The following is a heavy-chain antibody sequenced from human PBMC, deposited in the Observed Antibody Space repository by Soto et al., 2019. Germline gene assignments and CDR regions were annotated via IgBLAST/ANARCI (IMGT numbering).Heavy chain of an antibody. CDR2: IYYLGST. D-gene: IGHD3-10*01. CDR3: GRDGYDGSGSQYLDY. V-gene: IGHV4-59*01. Sequence: SVTLSFTCSVSGGSMSEYFWSSIRQSPGKGLERIGYIYYLGSTDYNLSLKCRATLSMDTSKRQFSLRLTSVPAAGKADYYGGRDGYDGSGSQYLDYWGPGTQVTVSS. J-gene: IGHJ4*02. CDR1: GGSMSEYF.